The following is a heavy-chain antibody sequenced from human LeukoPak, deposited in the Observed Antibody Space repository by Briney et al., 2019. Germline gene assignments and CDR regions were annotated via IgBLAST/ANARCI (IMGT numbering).Heavy chain of an antibody. V-gene: IGHV3-23*01. CDR3: AMLSYCSDASWYVDVFGI. J-gene: IGHJ3*02. Sequence: GGSLRLSCAASGFTFSTYAVSWVRQAPWKGLEWVSAVRPSGGGTFYADSVKGRFTVSRDDSKNTLYLQMNSLRVDDTALYYCAMLSYCSDASWYVDVFGIWGQGTMVAVSS. D-gene: IGHD2-2*01. CDR2: VRPSGGGT. CDR1: GFTFSTYA.